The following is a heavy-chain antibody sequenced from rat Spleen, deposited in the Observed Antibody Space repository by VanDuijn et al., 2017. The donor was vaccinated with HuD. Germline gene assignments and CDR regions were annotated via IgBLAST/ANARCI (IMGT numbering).Heavy chain of an antibody. V-gene: IGHV5-29*01. CDR2: ISSDGGRN. J-gene: IGHJ2*01. CDR1: GFTFSDYY. CDR3: ARRHYGYTDYFDY. D-gene: IGHD1-9*01. Sequence: EVQLVESDGGLVQPGRSLKLSCAASGFTFSDYYMAWVRQAPTKGLAWVATISSDGGRNFYRDSVKGRFTVSRNNAKNTLYLQMDSLRSEDTATYYCARRHYGYTDYFDYWGQGVMVTVSS.